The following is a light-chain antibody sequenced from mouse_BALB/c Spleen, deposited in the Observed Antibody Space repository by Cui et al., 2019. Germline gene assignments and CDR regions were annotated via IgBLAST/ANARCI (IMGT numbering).Light chain of an antibody. Sequence: EIVLTQSPTTMAASPGETLTITCSASSRISSNYLHWYQQKPGFPPKLLNYRTSNLASGVTAGLSGSGSGTSYSITIGTMEAEDVATYYGQQGSSIPRTFGGGTKLEIK. CDR1: SRISSNY. J-gene: IGKJ2*01. V-gene: IGKV4-91*01. CDR2: RTS. CDR3: QQGSSIPRT.